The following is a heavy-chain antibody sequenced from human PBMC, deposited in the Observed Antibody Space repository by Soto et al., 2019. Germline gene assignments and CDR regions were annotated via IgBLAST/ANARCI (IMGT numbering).Heavy chain of an antibody. CDR1: GCSISSYY. Sequence: TLSLTCTVSGCSISSYYWSWIRQPPGKGLEWIGYIYYSGSTNYDPSLKSRVTISVDTSKNQFSLKLSSVTAADTAVYYCARAHYDFWSGNNWFDPWGQGTLVTVSS. D-gene: IGHD3-3*01. J-gene: IGHJ5*02. V-gene: IGHV4-59*01. CDR3: ARAHYDFWSGNNWFDP. CDR2: IYYSGST.